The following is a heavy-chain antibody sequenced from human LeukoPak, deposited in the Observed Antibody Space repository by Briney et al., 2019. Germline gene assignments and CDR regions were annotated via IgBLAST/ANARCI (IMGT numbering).Heavy chain of an antibody. CDR3: TTDSYCSTTTCYASSNYYYGLDA. D-gene: IGHD2-2*01. J-gene: IGHJ6*02. V-gene: IGHV3-15*05. CDR1: GLTFSNAW. Sequence: GGSLRLSCAASGLTFSNAWMTWVRQAPGKGQEWVGRIYRNADGGTTDYAAPVKGRFTISRDDSKNTLYLQMNSLKTEDTAVYYCTTDSYCSTTTCYASSNYYYGLDAWGQGTSVTVSS. CDR2: IYRNADGGTT.